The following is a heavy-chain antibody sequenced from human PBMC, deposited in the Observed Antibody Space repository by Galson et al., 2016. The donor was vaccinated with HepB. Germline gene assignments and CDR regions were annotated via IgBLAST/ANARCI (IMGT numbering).Heavy chain of an antibody. D-gene: IGHD2-21*02. Sequence: SVKVSCKASGYTFTDYYIHWVRQAPGQGLEWMGNFMPAFDTSNYAQNFQGRVTITADESTTTVYMELSSLRSEDTAVYYCASCVLVTPTLDYYYGLDVWGQGTTVTVSS. CDR2: FMPAFDTS. CDR1: GYTFTDYY. J-gene: IGHJ6*02. CDR3: ASCVLVTPTLDYYYGLDV. V-gene: IGHV1-69*13.